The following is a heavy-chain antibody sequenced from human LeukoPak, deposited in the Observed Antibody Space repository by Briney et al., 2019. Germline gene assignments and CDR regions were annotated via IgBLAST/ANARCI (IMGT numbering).Heavy chain of an antibody. Sequence: SETLSLTCTVSGGSINSDGYYWSWIRQHPGKGLEWIGYIYFSGITYYNPSLKSRVIISVDTSKNQFSLKLSSVTAADTAVYYCARGDTIFGVVITSNWYFDLWGRGTLVTVSS. J-gene: IGHJ2*01. D-gene: IGHD3-3*01. CDR3: ARGDTIFGVVITSNWYFDL. CDR2: IYFSGIT. CDR1: GGSINSDGYY. V-gene: IGHV4-31*03.